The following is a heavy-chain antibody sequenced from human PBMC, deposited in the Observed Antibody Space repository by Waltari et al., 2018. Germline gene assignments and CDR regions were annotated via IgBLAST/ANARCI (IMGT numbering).Heavy chain of an antibody. J-gene: IGHJ6*02. CDR2: ISWNSGSI. CDR1: GFTFDDYA. CDR3: AKDMGSSYYYYGMDV. Sequence: EVQLVESGGGLVQPGRSLRLSCAASGFTFDDYAMHWVRQAPGKGLEGVSGISWNSGSIGYADSVKGRFTISRDNAKNSLYLQMNSLRAEDTALYYCAKDMGSSYYYYGMDVWGQGTTVTVSS. V-gene: IGHV3-9*01. D-gene: IGHD6-13*01.